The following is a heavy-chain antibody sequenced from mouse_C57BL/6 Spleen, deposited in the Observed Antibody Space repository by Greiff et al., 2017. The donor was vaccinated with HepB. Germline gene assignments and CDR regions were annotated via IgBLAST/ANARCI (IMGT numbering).Heavy chain of an antibody. J-gene: IGHJ4*01. CDR2: IWSGGST. Sequence: QVQLKESGPGLVQPSQSLSITCTVSGFSLTSYGVHWVRQSPGKGLEWLGVIWSGGSTDYNAAFISRLSISKDNSKSQVFFKMNSLQADDTAIYYCARNPYYYGSSSYAMDYWGQGTSVTVSS. D-gene: IGHD1-1*01. CDR1: GFSLTSYG. V-gene: IGHV2-2*01. CDR3: ARNPYYYGSSSYAMDY.